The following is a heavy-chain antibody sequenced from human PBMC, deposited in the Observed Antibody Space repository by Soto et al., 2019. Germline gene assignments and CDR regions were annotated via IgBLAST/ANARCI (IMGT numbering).Heavy chain of an antibody. D-gene: IGHD5-12*01. CDR1: EFSFNNYA. V-gene: IGHV3-30-3*01. J-gene: IGHJ4*02. CDR2: ISSDGNNK. Sequence: QVHLVESGGGVVRPGTSLRVSCSASEFSFNNYAVHWVRQAPGEGLEWVALISSDGNNKYYPDSVRGRFTISRDHSNNTVYLQMHSLRVDDTAVYYCATWTLPLSWNWLQSAAGKFDYWGQGTLVTFSS. CDR3: ATWTLPLSWNWLQSAAGKFDY.